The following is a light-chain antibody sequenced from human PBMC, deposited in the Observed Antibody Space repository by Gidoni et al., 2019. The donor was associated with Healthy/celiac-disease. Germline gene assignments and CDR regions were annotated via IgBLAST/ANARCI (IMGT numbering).Light chain of an antibody. CDR2: GAS. CDR1: QRVSSSY. J-gene: IGKJ2*01. Sequence: EIVLTQSPGTLSLSPGESATLTCRASQRVSSSYLAWYQQKPGQDPRLLIYGASSRATGIPDRFSGSGSGKDFTLTISRLEPEDFAVYYCQQYGSSPYTFGQGTKLEIK. V-gene: IGKV3-20*01. CDR3: QQYGSSPYT.